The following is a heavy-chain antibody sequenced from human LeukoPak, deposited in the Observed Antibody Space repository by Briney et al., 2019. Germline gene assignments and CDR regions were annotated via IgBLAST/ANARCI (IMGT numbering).Heavy chain of an antibody. CDR3: ARATVTTLSYFDY. Sequence: SETLSLTCTVSGYSISSGYYWGWIRQPPGKGLEWIGSIHHGGTTYYNPSLKSRVTISVDTSKNQFSLKLSSVTAADTAVYYCARATVTTLSYFDYWGQGTLVTVSS. CDR1: GYSISSGYY. V-gene: IGHV4-38-2*02. CDR2: IHHGGTT. D-gene: IGHD4-17*01. J-gene: IGHJ4*02.